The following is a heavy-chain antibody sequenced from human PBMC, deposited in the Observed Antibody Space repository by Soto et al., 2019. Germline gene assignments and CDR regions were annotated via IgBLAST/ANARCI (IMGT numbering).Heavy chain of an antibody. D-gene: IGHD1-1*01. CDR1: GCAFTTYG. CDR2: ISAHNGNT. V-gene: IGHV1-18*01. Sequence: QVHLVQSGAEPKKPGASVKVSCKGSGCAFTTYGITWVRQAPGQGLEWMGWISAHNGNTNYAQKLQGRVTVTRDTSTSTAYMELRSLRSDDTAVYYCARGRYGDYWGQGALVTVSS. CDR3: ARGRYGDY. J-gene: IGHJ4*02.